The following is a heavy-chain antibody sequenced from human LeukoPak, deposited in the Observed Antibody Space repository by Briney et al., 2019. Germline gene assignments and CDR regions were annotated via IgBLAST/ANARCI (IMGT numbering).Heavy chain of an antibody. CDR2: ISGSADIT. D-gene: IGHD4-11*01. V-gene: IGHV3-23*01. CDR3: AKIIYSNYGYFDY. CDR1: GFTFSSYA. J-gene: IGHJ4*02. Sequence: GGSLRLSCAASGFTFSSYAMSWVRQAPGKGLEWFSIISGSADITYYADSVKGRFTISRDNSKNTQHLQMNSLRAEDTAVYYCAKIIYSNYGYFDYWGQGILVTVSS.